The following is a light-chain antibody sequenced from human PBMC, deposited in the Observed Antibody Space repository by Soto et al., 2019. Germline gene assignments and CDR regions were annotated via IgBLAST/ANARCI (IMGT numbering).Light chain of an antibody. Sequence: EIVLTQSPATLSLSTGERATLSCRASQSVSRCLAWYQQKPGQAPRLLIYGASTRATGIPARFSGSGSGTEFTLTISGLQPEDFASYHCQQTYSDISFGGGTKVDI. CDR1: QSVSRC. CDR2: GAS. V-gene: IGKV3-11*01. J-gene: IGKJ4*01. CDR3: QQTYSDIS.